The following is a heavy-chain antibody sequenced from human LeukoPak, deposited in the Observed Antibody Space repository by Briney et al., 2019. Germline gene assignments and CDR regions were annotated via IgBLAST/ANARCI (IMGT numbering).Heavy chain of an antibody. D-gene: IGHD6-19*01. J-gene: IGHJ6*02. CDR1: GYTFTSYG. CDR2: ISAYNGNT. V-gene: IGHV1-18*01. CDR3: ARDEGGGWYGYYYYYGMDV. Sequence: ASVKVSCKASGYTFTSYGISWVRQAPGQGLEWMGWISAYNGNTNYAQKLQGRVTMTTDTSTSTAYMELRSLRSDDTAVYYCARDEGGGWYGYYYYYGMDVWGQGTTVTVSS.